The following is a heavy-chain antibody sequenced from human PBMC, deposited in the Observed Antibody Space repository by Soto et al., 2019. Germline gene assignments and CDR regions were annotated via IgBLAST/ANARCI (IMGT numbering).Heavy chain of an antibody. J-gene: IGHJ4*02. CDR3: AKDWGGRLDF. V-gene: IGHV3-30*18. CDR1: RVTFSSYG. Sequence: GGSLRVSCAASRVTFSSYGMHWVRQAPGKGLEWVTIISYDGSNKNYGDSVKGRFTVSRDNPGNTLSLQMNSLRPEDTGIYYCAKDWGGRLDFWGQGAWVTAPQ. D-gene: IGHD7-27*01. CDR2: ISYDGSNK.